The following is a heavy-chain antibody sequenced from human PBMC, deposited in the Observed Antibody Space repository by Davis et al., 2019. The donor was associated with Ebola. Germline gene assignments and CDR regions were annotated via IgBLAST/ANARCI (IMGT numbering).Heavy chain of an antibody. CDR3: TTYAGARPGFDY. CDR2: IRSKAYGGTT. V-gene: IGHV3-49*04. CDR1: GFTFGDYA. J-gene: IGHJ4*02. Sequence: GGSLRLSCTASGFTFGDYAMSWVRQAPGKGLKWVGFIRSKAYGGTTEYAASVKGRFTISRDDSKSIAYLQMNSLKTEDTAVYYCTTYAGARPGFDYWGQGTLVTVSS. D-gene: IGHD7-27*01.